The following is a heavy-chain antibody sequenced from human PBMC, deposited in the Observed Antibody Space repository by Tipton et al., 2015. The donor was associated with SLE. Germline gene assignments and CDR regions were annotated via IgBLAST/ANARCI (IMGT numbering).Heavy chain of an antibody. CDR3: ARGSDGEYVRYFDV. CDR1: GGSITNYY. Sequence: TLSLTCTVSGGSITNYYWSWVRQSPNKGLEWIGYMYYSGSTNYNPSLKSRVTMSIDASQNRVSLRLKSVSAADTAVYYCARGSDGEYVRYFDVWGPGTLVTVSS. CDR2: MYYSGST. J-gene: IGHJ2*01. D-gene: IGHD4-17*01. V-gene: IGHV4-59*12.